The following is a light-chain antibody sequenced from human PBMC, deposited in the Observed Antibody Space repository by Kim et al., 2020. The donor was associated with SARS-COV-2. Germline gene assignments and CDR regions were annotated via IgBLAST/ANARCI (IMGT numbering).Light chain of an antibody. Sequence: SASIGDRITITCRASQSISTYLNWYQHRPGKAPKLLIFTSISLESGVPSRFSGSGSGTEFTLTISSLQPEDFATYYCQQSASTPHTFGQGTKLEI. V-gene: IGKV1-39*01. CDR2: TSI. J-gene: IGKJ2*01. CDR1: QSISTY. CDR3: QQSASTPHT.